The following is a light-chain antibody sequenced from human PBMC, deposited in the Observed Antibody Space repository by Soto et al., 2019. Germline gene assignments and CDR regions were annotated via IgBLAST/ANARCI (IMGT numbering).Light chain of an antibody. CDR3: MQSKQSPPT. V-gene: IGKV2-28*01. CDR2: FRS. J-gene: IGKJ1*01. Sequence: DLVMTQSPLSLPVTPGEPASISCSSSQSLLQSNGYNYLDWYLQKPGQSPQLLIYFRSYRASGVPDRFSGSGSGTDFTLKIRRVEAEDVGVYYCMQSKQSPPTFGQGTKVEI. CDR1: QSLLQSNGYNY.